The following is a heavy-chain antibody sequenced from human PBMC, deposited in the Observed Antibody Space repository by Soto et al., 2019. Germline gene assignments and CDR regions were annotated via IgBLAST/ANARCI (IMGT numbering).Heavy chain of an antibody. CDR3: ARDDRGYSSSWYLGYYYYGMDV. V-gene: IGHV1-18*01. D-gene: IGHD6-13*01. CDR2: ISAYNGNT. J-gene: IGHJ6*02. CDR1: GYTFTSYG. Sequence: QVQLVQSGAEVKKPGASVKVSCKASGYTFTSYGISWVRQAPGQGLEWMGWISAYNGNTNYAQKLQGRVAMTPDTTTSTAYMELRGLRSDDTAVYYCARDDRGYSSSWYLGYYYYGMDVWGQGTTVTVSS.